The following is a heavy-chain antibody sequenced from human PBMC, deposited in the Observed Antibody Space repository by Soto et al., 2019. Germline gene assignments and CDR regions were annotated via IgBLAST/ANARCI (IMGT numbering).Heavy chain of an antibody. D-gene: IGHD3-10*01. CDR3: AKNKLSYYYGSGRVGYYYGMDV. Sequence: GGSLRLSCAASGFTFSSYGMHWVRQAPGKGLEWVAVISYDGSNKYYADSVKGRFTISRDNSKNTLYLQMNSLRAEDTAVYYCAKNKLSYYYGSGRVGYYYGMDVWGQGTTVTVSS. V-gene: IGHV3-30*18. J-gene: IGHJ6*02. CDR2: ISYDGSNK. CDR1: GFTFSSYG.